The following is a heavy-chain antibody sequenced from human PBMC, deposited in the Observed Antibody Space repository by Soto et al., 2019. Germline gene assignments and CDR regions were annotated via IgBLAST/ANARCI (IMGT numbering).Heavy chain of an antibody. CDR1: GGSISSYY. CDR2: IYYSGST. Sequence: TLSLTCTVSGGSISSYYWSWIRQPPGKGLEWIGYIYYSGSTNYNPSLKSRVTISVDTSKNQFSLKLSSVTAADTAVYYCARQAEAAAGRKSYYFDYWGQGTLVTVSS. V-gene: IGHV4-59*08. D-gene: IGHD6-13*01. CDR3: ARQAEAAAGRKSYYFDY. J-gene: IGHJ4*02.